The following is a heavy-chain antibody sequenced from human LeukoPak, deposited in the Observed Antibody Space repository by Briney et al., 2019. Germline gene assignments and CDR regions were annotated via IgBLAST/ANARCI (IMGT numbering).Heavy chain of an antibody. V-gene: IGHV4-61*02. CDR1: GGSISSGSYY. D-gene: IGHD6-19*01. Sequence: SETLSLTCTVSGGSISSGSYYWSWIRQLAGKGLEWIGRIYTSGSTNYNPSLKSRVTISVDTSKNQFSLKLSSVTAADTAVYYCARWGIAVAPRPHDAFDIWGQGTMVTVSS. J-gene: IGHJ3*02. CDR3: ARWGIAVAPRPHDAFDI. CDR2: IYTSGST.